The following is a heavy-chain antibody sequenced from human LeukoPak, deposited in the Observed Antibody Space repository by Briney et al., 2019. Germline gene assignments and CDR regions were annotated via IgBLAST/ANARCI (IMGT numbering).Heavy chain of an antibody. CDR2: ISSSGSTI. D-gene: IGHD1-20*01. CDR3: ARDLDNWNALFDY. J-gene: IGHJ4*02. V-gene: IGHV3-11*01. CDR1: GFTFSDYY. Sequence: GGSLRLSCAASGFTFSDYYMSWIRQAPGKGLEWVSYISSSGSTIYYADSVKGRFTISRDNAKNSLYLQMNSLRAEDTAVYYCARDLDNWNALFDYWGQGTLVTVSS.